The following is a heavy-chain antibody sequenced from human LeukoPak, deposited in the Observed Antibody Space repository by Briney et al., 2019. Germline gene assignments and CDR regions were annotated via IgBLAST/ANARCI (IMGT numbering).Heavy chain of an antibody. CDR2: ISAYNGNT. CDR3: ARERGYLDKNYHYYMDV. V-gene: IGHV1-18*01. J-gene: IGHJ6*03. Sequence: ASVKVSCQTSGYTFTSYGISWLRQDPGQRLEWMGWISAYNGNTNYAQKLQGRVTMTTDTSTSTAYMELRSLRSDDTAVYYCARERGYLDKNYHYYMDVWGKGTTVTISS. CDR1: GYTFTSYG. D-gene: IGHD3-22*01.